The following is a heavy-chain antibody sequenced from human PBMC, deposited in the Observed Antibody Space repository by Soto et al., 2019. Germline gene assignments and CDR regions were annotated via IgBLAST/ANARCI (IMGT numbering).Heavy chain of an antibody. V-gene: IGHV4-30-4*02. D-gene: IGHD3-9*01. CDR2: IYYSGST. CDR3: ARARGYYAILTGRTPDYYYYGMDV. Sequence: SETLSLTCTVSGGSISSGDYYWSWIRQPPGKGLEWIGYIYYSGSTYYNPSLKSRVTISVDTSKNQFSLKLSSVTAADTAVYYCARARGYYAILTGRTPDYYYYGMDVWGQGTTVTVSS. CDR1: GGSISSGDYY. J-gene: IGHJ6*02.